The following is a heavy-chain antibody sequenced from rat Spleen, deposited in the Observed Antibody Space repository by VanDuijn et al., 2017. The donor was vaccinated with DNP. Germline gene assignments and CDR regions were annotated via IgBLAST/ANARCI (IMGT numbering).Heavy chain of an antibody. Sequence: EVQLVESGGGVVQPGRSLQLSCAASGFTFSNYGMAWVRQAPKKGLEWVATISTSGSRTYYPDSVKGRFTISRDNAKSSLYLQMNSLKSEDTATYYCAKNSGYYFDYWGQGVMVTVSS. V-gene: IGHV5S13*01. J-gene: IGHJ2*01. CDR1: GFTFSNYG. D-gene: IGHD4-3*01. CDR3: AKNSGYYFDY. CDR2: ISTSGSRT.